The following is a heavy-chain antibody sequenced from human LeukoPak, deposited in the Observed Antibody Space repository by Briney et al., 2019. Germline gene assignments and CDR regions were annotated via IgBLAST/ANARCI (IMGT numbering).Heavy chain of an antibody. V-gene: IGHV4-34*01. D-gene: IGHD3-22*01. CDR1: GGSFSGYY. Sequence: SETLSLTCAVYGGSFSGYYWSWIRQPPGKGLEWIGEINHSGSTNYNPSLKSRVTKSVDTSKNQFSLKLSSVTAADTAVYYCARGGGGSSGYYPLDYWGQGTLVTVSS. J-gene: IGHJ4*02. CDR3: ARGGGGSSGYYPLDY. CDR2: INHSGST.